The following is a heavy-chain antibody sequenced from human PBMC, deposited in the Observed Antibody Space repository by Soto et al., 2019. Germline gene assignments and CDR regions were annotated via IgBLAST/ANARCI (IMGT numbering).Heavy chain of an antibody. CDR2: IYYSGST. CDR3: ARLYPWLDP. Sequence: SETLSLTCTVSGGSISSYYWSWIRQPPGKGLERIGYIYYSGSTNYNPSLKSRVTISVDTSKNQFSLKLSSVTAADTAAYYCARLYPWLDPWGQGTLVTVSS. CDR1: GGSISSYY. J-gene: IGHJ5*02. V-gene: IGHV4-59*08. D-gene: IGHD2-2*02.